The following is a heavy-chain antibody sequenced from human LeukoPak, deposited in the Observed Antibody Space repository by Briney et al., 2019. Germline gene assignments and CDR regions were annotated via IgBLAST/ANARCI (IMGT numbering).Heavy chain of an antibody. CDR3: ARSGNLPRTTKWIDAFDN. Sequence: HPGGSLRLSCAASRFPSSSYITNGVRQAPRKGLEWISHIISRSTIYYADSVKGRFTISRDNAENSLHLQMNRLRGEDTAVYYCARSGNLPRTTKWIDAFDNWGQGTMVTVSS. D-gene: IGHD1-7*01. CDR1: RFPSSSYI. CDR2: IISRSTI. V-gene: IGHV3-48*04. J-gene: IGHJ3*02.